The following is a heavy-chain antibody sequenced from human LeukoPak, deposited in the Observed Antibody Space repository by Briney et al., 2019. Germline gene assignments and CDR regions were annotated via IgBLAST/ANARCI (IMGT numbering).Heavy chain of an antibody. J-gene: IGHJ4*02. CDR2: ISSSGSTI. V-gene: IGHV3-48*03. D-gene: IGHD6-13*01. CDR1: GFTFSSYE. CDR3: ARGFAGTLFY. Sequence: SGGSLRLSCAASGFTFSSYEMNWVCQAPGEGLEWVSYISSSGSTIYYADSVKGRFTISRDNAKNSLYLQMNSLRAEDTAVYYCARGFAGTLFYWGQGTLFTVSS.